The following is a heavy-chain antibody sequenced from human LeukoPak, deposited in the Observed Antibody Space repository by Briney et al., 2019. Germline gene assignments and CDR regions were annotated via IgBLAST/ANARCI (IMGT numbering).Heavy chain of an antibody. J-gene: IGHJ3*02. D-gene: IGHD1-14*01. CDR1: GFTFSSYS. CDR2: ISSSSSYI. CDR3: ARPNSENPFDAFDI. Sequence: GGSLRLSCAASGFTFSSYSMNWVRQAPGKGLEWVSSISSSSSYIYYADSVKGRFTISRDNAKNSLYLQMNSLRAEDTAVYYCARPNSENPFDAFDIWGQGTMVTVSS. V-gene: IGHV3-21*01.